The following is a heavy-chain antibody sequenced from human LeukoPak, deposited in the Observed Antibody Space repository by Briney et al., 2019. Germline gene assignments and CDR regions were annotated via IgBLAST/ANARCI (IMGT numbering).Heavy chain of an antibody. Sequence: ASVKVSCKASGYTFTSYDINWVRQATGQGLEWMGWMNPNSGNTGYAQKFQGRVTMTRNTSISTAYMELSSLRSEDTAVYYCARGKYGSSWNGNWFDPWGQGTLVTVSS. CDR3: ARGKYGSSWNGNWFDP. D-gene: IGHD6-13*01. V-gene: IGHV1-8*01. J-gene: IGHJ5*02. CDR2: MNPNSGNT. CDR1: GYTFTSYD.